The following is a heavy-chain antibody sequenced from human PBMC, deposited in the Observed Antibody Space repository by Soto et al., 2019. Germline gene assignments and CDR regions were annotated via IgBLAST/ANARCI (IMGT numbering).Heavy chain of an antibody. V-gene: IGHV4-61*08. CDR2: IYYSGST. CDR3: ARTTRYSSSWYRGVDAFDI. Sequence: SETLSLTCTVSGGSVSSGDYYWSWIRQPPGKGLEWIGYIYYSGSTYYNPSLKSRVTISVDTSKNQFSLKLSSVTAADTAVYYCARTTRYSSSWYRGVDAFDIWGQGTMVTVSS. D-gene: IGHD6-13*01. CDR1: GGSVSSGDYY. J-gene: IGHJ3*02.